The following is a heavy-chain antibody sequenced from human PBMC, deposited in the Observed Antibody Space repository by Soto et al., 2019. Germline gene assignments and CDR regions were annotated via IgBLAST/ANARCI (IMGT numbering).Heavy chain of an antibody. CDR3: ARAGEVGDWYFDL. D-gene: IGHD1-26*01. CDR1: GGSISSGDYY. Sequence: QVQLQESGPGLVKPSQTLSLTCTVSGGSISSGDYYWSWIRQPPGKGLEWIGYIYYSGSTYYNPSCKGRVTISVDTSKNQFSLKLSSVTAADTAVYYCARAGEVGDWYFDLWGRGPLVTVSS. CDR2: IYYSGST. V-gene: IGHV4-30-4*01. J-gene: IGHJ2*01.